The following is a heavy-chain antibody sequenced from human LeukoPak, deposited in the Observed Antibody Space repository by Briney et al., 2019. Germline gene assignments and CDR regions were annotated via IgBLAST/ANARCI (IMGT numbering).Heavy chain of an antibody. CDR1: GFTFSTYW. Sequence: GGSLRLSCAASGFTFSTYWMHWVRQAPGKGLVWVSRVDSDGSGVTYADSVNGRFTVSRDNAKNTLYLQMDSLGVEDTAVYYCARDQTYYDFWTGHYTAHYFDSWGQGTLVTVSS. V-gene: IGHV3-74*03. D-gene: IGHD3-3*01. J-gene: IGHJ4*02. CDR3: ARDQTYYDFWTGHYTAHYFDS. CDR2: VDSDGSGV.